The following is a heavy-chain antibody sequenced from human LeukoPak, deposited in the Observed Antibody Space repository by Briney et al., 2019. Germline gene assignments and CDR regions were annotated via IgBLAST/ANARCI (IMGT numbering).Heavy chain of an antibody. Sequence: GGSLRLSCAASGFTFSSYSMNWVRKAPGKGLEWVSYISSSSSTIYYADSVKGRFTISRDNAKNSLYLHMNSLRAEDTAVYYCARGGGWYEDAFDIWGQGTMVTVSS. CDR3: ARGGGWYEDAFDI. D-gene: IGHD6-19*01. CDR1: GFTFSSYS. V-gene: IGHV3-48*04. J-gene: IGHJ3*02. CDR2: ISSSSSTI.